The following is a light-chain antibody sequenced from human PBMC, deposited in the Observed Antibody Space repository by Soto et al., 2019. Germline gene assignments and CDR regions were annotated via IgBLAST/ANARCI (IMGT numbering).Light chain of an antibody. Sequence: QSALTQPASVSGSPGQSITISCTGTSSDVGGYNYAAWYQHHPGKAPKVMIYDVSNRPSGVSNRFSGSKSGNTASLTISGLQAEDEADYYCSSYTSTSTLVIFGGGTQLTVL. CDR2: DVS. CDR1: SSDVGGYNY. J-gene: IGLJ2*01. CDR3: SSYTSTSTLVI. V-gene: IGLV2-14*03.